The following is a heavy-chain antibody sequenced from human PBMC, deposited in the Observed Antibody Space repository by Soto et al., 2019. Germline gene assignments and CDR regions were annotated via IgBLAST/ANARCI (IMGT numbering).Heavy chain of an antibody. CDR1: GFTFSSYG. J-gene: IGHJ4*02. Sequence: GGSLRLCCAASGFTFSSYGMHWVRQAPGKGLEWVAVISYDGSNKYYADSVKGRFTISRDNSKNTLYLQMNSLRAEDTAMYYCAKDTTVTTLGYWGQGTLVTVSS. CDR2: ISYDGSNK. CDR3: AKDTTVTTLGY. V-gene: IGHV3-30*18. D-gene: IGHD4-17*01.